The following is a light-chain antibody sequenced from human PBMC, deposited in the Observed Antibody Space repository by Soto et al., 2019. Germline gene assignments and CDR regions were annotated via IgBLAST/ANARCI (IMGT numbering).Light chain of an antibody. V-gene: IGKV1-5*03. CDR3: QQYNSYPWT. J-gene: IGKJ1*01. Sequence: DIQMTQSPSTLSASVGDRVTITCRASHSISSWLAWYQQKPGKAPKLLIYKASSLESGVPSRFSGGGSGTEFTLTISSLQPDDFATYYCQQYNSYPWTFGQGTKVEIK. CDR1: HSISSW. CDR2: KAS.